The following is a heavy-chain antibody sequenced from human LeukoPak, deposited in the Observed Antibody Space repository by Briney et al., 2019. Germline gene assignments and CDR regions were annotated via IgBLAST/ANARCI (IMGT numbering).Heavy chain of an antibody. Sequence: SETLSLTCTVSGYSVTSYYWSWIRQPPGKGLEWIGYGDHFGGAIYNPSLKSRVTISVDSSKNQFSLRLTSVTAADTAVYHCARLSDLYNGTYLLDSWSQGTLVTVSS. CDR2: GDHFGGA. CDR1: GYSVTSYY. V-gene: IGHV4-59*02. J-gene: IGHJ4*02. CDR3: ARLSDLYNGTYLLDS. D-gene: IGHD1-26*01.